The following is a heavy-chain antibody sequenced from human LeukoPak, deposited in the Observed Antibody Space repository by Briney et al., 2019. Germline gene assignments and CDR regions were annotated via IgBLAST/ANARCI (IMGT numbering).Heavy chain of an antibody. D-gene: IGHD5-18*01. Sequence: PGGSLRLSCAASGFTFSNYAMSWVRQAPGKGLEWVSALTGSGSITYYADSLKGRFTISRDNSKNTLYLQMNSLRAEDTAIYYCTRGPIQLWIHNGMDVWGQGTTVIVSS. CDR1: GFTFSNYA. J-gene: IGHJ6*02. V-gene: IGHV3-23*01. CDR2: LTGSGSIT. CDR3: TRGPIQLWIHNGMDV.